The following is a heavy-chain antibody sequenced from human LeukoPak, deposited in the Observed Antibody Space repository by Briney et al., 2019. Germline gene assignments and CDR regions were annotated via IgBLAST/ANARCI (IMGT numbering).Heavy chain of an antibody. CDR2: INSDGSWT. J-gene: IGHJ4*02. V-gene: IGHV3-74*01. D-gene: IGHD2/OR15-2a*01. CDR3: VSFYETY. Sequence: GGSLRLSCAASGNYWMHWDRQAPGKGLVWVSHINSDGSWTSYADSVKGRFTISKDNAKNTVYLQMNSLRAEDTAVYYCVSFYETYWGRGTLVTVSS. CDR1: GNYW.